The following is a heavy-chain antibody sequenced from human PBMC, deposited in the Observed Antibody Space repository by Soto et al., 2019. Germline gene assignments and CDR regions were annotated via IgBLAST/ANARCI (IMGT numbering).Heavy chain of an antibody. V-gene: IGHV3-33*01. Sequence: QVQLVESGGGVVQPGRSLRLSCAASGFTFSSYGMHWVRQAPGKGLEWVAVIWYDGSNKYYADSVKGRFTISRDNSKNTLYMQMNSLRAEDTAVYYCARDRSGQDYWGQGTLVTVSS. CDR2: IWYDGSNK. J-gene: IGHJ4*02. CDR3: ARDRSGQDY. D-gene: IGHD1-26*01. CDR1: GFTFSSYG.